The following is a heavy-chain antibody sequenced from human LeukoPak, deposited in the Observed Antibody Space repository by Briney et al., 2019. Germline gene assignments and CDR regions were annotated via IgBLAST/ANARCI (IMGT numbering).Heavy chain of an antibody. CDR3: ARETAAAGNWFDP. CDR1: GFTFSSYS. D-gene: IGHD6-13*01. V-gene: IGHV3-21*01. J-gene: IGHJ5*02. CDR2: ISSSSSYI. Sequence: GGSLRLSCAASGFTFSSYSMNWVRQAPGKGLEWASSISSSSSYIYYADSVKGRFTISRDNAKNSLYLQMNSLRAEDTAVYYCARETAAAGNWFDPWGQGTLVTVSS.